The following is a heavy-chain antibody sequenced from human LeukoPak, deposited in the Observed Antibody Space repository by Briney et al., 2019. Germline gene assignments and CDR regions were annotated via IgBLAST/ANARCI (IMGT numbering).Heavy chain of an antibody. V-gene: IGHV4-34*01. CDR1: GGSFSGYY. D-gene: IGHD2-8*01. CDR2: INHSGST. CDR3: SRENGAFSPFGY. Sequence: SETLSLTCAVYGGSFSGYYWSWIRQPPGKGLEWIGEINHSGSTNYNPSLKSRVTISVDTSKNQLSLNLTSVTAADTAVYYCSRENGAFSPFGYWGQGILVTVLS. J-gene: IGHJ4*02.